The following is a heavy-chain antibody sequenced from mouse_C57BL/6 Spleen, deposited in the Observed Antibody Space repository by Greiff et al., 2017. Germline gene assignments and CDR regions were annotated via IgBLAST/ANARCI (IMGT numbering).Heavy chain of an antibody. V-gene: IGHV1-69*01. J-gene: IGHJ4*01. Sequence: VQLQQPGAELVMPGASVKLSCKASGYTFTSYWMHWVKQRPGQGLEWIGEIDPSDSYTNYNQKFKGKSTLTVDKSSSTAYMQLSSLTSEDSAVFYCARSGYYGSSYYAMDYWGQGTSVTVSS. D-gene: IGHD1-1*01. CDR1: GYTFTSYW. CDR2: IDPSDSYT. CDR3: ARSGYYGSSYYAMDY.